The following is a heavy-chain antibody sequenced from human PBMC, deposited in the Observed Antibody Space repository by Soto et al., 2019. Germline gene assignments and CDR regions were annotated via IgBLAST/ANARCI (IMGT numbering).Heavy chain of an antibody. CDR1: GGTFSGYA. J-gene: IGHJ4*02. CDR3: ARVSSSWYKDYFDY. CDR2: IIPIFGTA. V-gene: IGHV1-69*12. Sequence: QVQLVQSGAEVKKPGSSVKVSCKASGGTFSGYAISWVRQAPGQGLEWMGGIIPIFGTANYAQKFQGRVTITADDSTSTAYMELSSLRSEDTAVYYCARVSSSWYKDYFDYWGQGTLVTVSS. D-gene: IGHD6-13*01.